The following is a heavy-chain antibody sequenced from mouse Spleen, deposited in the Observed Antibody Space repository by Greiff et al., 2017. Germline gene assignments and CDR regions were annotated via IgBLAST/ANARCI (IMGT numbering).Heavy chain of an antibody. J-gene: IGHJ3*01. D-gene: IGHD2-14*01. Sequence: VQLQQSVAELVRPGASVKLSCTASGFNIKNTYMPWVKQRPDQGLEWIGRIDPANGNTKYAPKFQGKAPITADTSSNTAYLQRSSLTSEDSAIYYCARSGYRYDEAWFAYWGQGTLVTVSA. CDR1: GFNIKNTY. CDR3: ARSGYRYDEAWFAY. V-gene: IGHV14-3*01. CDR2: IDPANGNT.